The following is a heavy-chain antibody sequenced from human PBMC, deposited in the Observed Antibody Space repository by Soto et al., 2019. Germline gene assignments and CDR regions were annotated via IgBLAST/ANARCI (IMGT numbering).Heavy chain of an antibody. CDR1: GFTFSSYA. J-gene: IGHJ4*02. Sequence: VGSLRLSCAASGFTFSSYAMSWVRQAPGKGLEWVSAISGSGGSTYYADSVKGRFTISRDNSKNTLYLQMNSLRAEDTAVYYCAKTTTRRDYGDYQPDYWGQGTLVTVSS. D-gene: IGHD4-17*01. V-gene: IGHV3-23*01. CDR2: ISGSGGST. CDR3: AKTTTRRDYGDYQPDY.